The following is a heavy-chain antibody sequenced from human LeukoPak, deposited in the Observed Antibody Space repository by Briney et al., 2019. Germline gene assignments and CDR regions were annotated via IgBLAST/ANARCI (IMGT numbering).Heavy chain of an antibody. V-gene: IGHV4-61*01. CDR1: GGSVSSGTYY. D-gene: IGHD5-12*01. Sequence: SETLSLTCTVSGGSVSSGTYYWTWIRQPPGKGLEWIGCVYSSESTNYNPSLKSRVTISVDKSKNQFSLKLSSVTAADTAVYYCASATGYWGQGTLVTVSS. J-gene: IGHJ4*02. CDR2: VYSSEST. CDR3: ASATGY.